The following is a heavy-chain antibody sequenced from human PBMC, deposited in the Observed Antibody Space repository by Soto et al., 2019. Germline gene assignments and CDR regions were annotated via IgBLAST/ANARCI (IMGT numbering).Heavy chain of an antibody. CDR2: FSGSGGNI. D-gene: IGHD2-2*01. Sequence: GGSLRLSCVASGFTFSTHAMSWVRQVPGKGLEWVSTFSGSGGNIYYGESVKGRFTISRDDPKNTLYLDMNSLRVEDTAVYYCAKDPPWTVGPLAMYVWAQGTTVTVS. CDR3: AKDPPWTVGPLAMYV. V-gene: IGHV3-23*01. J-gene: IGHJ6*02. CDR1: GFTFSTHA.